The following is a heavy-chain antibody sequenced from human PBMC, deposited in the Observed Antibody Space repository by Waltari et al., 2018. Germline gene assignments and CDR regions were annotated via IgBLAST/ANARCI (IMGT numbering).Heavy chain of an antibody. CDR1: GFPLHYNY. D-gene: IGHD5-12*01. J-gene: IGHJ4*02. V-gene: IGHV3-53*01. Sequence: EVRLVESGGGLIQPGGSLRLSCAASGFPLHYNYMSWVRQAPGKGVEWVYSIYDGSNKYYADSVKGRFSISSDDSESTLYLEMNSLGVEDTAVYYCARAGLGSPVEWLRLFDQWGQGTLVTVSS. CDR2: IYDGSNK. CDR3: ARAGLGSPVEWLRLFDQ.